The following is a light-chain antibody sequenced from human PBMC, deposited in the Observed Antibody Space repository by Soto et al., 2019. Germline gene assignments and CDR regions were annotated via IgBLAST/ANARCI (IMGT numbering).Light chain of an antibody. CDR2: DND. Sequence: QSVLTQPPSVSAAPGQKVTISCSGSSSNIGNNYVSWYQQLPGTAPKLLIYDNDKRPSGIPDRFSGSKSGTSATLGITGLQTGDEADYYCGTWDGSLNTQIFGGGTQLTVL. V-gene: IGLV1-51*01. CDR3: GTWDGSLNTQI. CDR1: SSNIGNNY. J-gene: IGLJ2*01.